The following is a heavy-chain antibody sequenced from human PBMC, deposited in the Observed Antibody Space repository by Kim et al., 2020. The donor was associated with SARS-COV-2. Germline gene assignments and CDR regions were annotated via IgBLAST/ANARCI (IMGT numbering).Heavy chain of an antibody. D-gene: IGHD3-3*02. Sequence: GGSLRLSCAASGFTVSSNYMSWVRQAPGKGLEWVSAIYSGGSTYYEDAAVGGLTISRENYKKTLFVQQKSLRTDDAAAVYCARPYISYWGRGSLGTVSS. CDR1: GFTVSSNY. V-gene: IGHV3-66*01. J-gene: IGHJ4*02. CDR3: ARPYISY. CDR2: IYSGGST.